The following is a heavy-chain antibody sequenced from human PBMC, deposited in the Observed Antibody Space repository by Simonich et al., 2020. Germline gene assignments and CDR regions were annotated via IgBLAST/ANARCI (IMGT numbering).Heavy chain of an antibody. V-gene: IGHV4-34*01. Sequence: QVQLQQWGAGLLKPSETLSLTCAVYGGSFSGYYWSWIRQPPGKGLEWIGEINHRASTNYNPSLKSRVTISVDTSKNQFSLKLSSVTAADTAVYYCARGLRVAAAGTAFQHWGQGTLVTVSS. CDR2: INHRAST. CDR1: GGSFSGYY. CDR3: ARGLRVAAAGTAFQH. J-gene: IGHJ1*01. D-gene: IGHD6-13*01.